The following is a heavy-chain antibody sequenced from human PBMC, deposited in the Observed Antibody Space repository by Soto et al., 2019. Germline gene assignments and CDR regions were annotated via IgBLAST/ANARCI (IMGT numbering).Heavy chain of an antibody. J-gene: IGHJ6*02. D-gene: IGHD2-2*01. V-gene: IGHV4-38-2*01. CDR1: GYSITSGYH. CDR2: ISHSGTT. CDR3: TRVYCSTTSCFINGMDF. Sequence: PSATLSLTCAIAGYSITSGYHWGWIRQPPRKGLEWIGTISHSGTTYYNPSLKSRVTIPIDTSKNQLSLKLTSVTAADTALYYCTRVYCSTTSCFINGMDFSGQGSMVT.